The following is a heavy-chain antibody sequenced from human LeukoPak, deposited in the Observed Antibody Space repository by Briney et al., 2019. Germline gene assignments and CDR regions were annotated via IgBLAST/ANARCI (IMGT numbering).Heavy chain of an antibody. J-gene: IGHJ4*02. Sequence: ASVKVSCKASGGTFSSYAISWVRQAPGQGLEWMGWISAYNGNTNYAQKLQGRVTMTTDTSTSTAYMELRSLRSDDTAVYYCARVPADYVWGSYRQIRGPYYFDYWGQGTLVTVSS. CDR1: GGTFSSYA. V-gene: IGHV1-18*01. CDR2: ISAYNGNT. D-gene: IGHD3-16*02. CDR3: ARVPADYVWGSYRQIRGPYYFDY.